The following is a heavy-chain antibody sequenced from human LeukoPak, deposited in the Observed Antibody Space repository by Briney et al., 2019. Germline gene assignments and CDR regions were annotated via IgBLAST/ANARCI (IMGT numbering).Heavy chain of an antibody. CDR2: IDPSDSYI. Sequence: GESLKISCKGSGYSFTTYWISWVRQMPGKGLEWMGRIDPSDSYINNSPSFQGHVTISVDKSISTAYLQWSSLKASDTAMYFCARHAYGGYRGEFDYWGQGTLVTVSS. CDR1: GYSFTTYW. J-gene: IGHJ4*02. V-gene: IGHV5-10-1*01. CDR3: ARHAYGGYRGEFDY. D-gene: IGHD5-12*01.